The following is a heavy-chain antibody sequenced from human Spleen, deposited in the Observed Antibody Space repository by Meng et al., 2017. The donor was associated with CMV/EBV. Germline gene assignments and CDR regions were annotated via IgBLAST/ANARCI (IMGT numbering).Heavy chain of an antibody. J-gene: IGHJ4*02. D-gene: IGHD2-15*01. CDR2: INPDSGRT. CDR1: GGTFSSYA. CDR3: ARSVVAAPYYFDY. V-gene: IGHV1-2*02. Sequence: ASVKVSCKASGGTFSSYAISWVRQAPGQGLEWMGWINPDSGRTNYAQKFQGRSIMTRDMSTTTAHMEVNGLRSDDTAFYYCARSVVAAPYYFDYWGQGTLVTVSS.